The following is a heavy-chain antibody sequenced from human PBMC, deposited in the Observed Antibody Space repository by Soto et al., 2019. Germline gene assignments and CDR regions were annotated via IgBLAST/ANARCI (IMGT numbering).Heavy chain of an antibody. J-gene: IGHJ6*02. V-gene: IGHV3-43*01. CDR2: ISRNGGST. CDR3: AKDGGRGMDV. Sequence: EVQLVESGGVVVQPGGSLRLSCAASGFTFDDYTMHWVRQAPGKGLEWVALISRNGGSTYYADSVKGRFTISRDNSKNSLYLQMNSLRTEDTALYYCAKDGGRGMDVWGQGPTVTVSS. CDR1: GFTFDDYT.